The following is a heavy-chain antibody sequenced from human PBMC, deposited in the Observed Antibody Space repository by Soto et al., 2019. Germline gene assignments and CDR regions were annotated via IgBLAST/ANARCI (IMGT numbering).Heavy chain of an antibody. V-gene: IGHV3-9*01. CDR3: EGCSWFD. CDR2: ISWNGNFT. D-gene: IGHD2-15*01. J-gene: IGHJ4*02. Sequence: EVQLVESGGDMVQPGRSLKLSCVGSGYSFEDYSMHWVRQAPGKGLEWVSGISWNGNFTGYADSVKGRFTISRDNAKNSLFLQTRSLSLEDRALYYCEGCSWFDWGQGTLVTVSS. CDR1: GYSFEDYS.